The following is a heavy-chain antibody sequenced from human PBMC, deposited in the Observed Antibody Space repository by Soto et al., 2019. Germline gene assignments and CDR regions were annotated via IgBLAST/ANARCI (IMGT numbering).Heavy chain of an antibody. D-gene: IGHD1-26*01. J-gene: IGHJ5*02. CDR2: IYYSGST. Sequence: QLHLRESGPGLVKPSETLSLTCTVSGGSITSSSYYWGWIRQPPGKGLEWIVSIYYSGSTYYNPAFQSRVPISVDTSKNQFSLKLSSVTAADTAVYYCATQEVGGSYVYKFDPWGQGTRVTVSS. CDR1: GGSITSSSYY. CDR3: ATQEVGGSYVYKFDP. V-gene: IGHV4-39*01.